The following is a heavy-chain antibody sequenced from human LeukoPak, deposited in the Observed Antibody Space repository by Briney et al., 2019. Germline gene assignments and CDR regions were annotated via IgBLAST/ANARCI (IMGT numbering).Heavy chain of an antibody. Sequence: SETLSPTCDVSGGSISSGDYSWTGIRQPPGKGLEWIGFIYRSGSTYYSPSLKSRVTISVDRSKTQFSLELTSVTAADTAVYFCARSRRGYWYFDLWGRGTLVSVSS. CDR3: ARSRRGYWYFDL. CDR2: IYRSGST. CDR1: GGSISSGDYS. V-gene: IGHV4-30-2*01. J-gene: IGHJ2*01. D-gene: IGHD3-16*01.